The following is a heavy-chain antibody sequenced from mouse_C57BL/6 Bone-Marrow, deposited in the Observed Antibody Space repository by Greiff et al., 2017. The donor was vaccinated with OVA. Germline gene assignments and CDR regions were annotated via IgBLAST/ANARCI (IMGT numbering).Heavy chain of an antibody. CDR2: ISNGGGST. D-gene: IGHD4-1*01. V-gene: IGHV5-12*01. Sequence: EVQLQESGGGLVQPGGSLKLSCAASGFTFSDYYMYWVRQTPEKRLEWVAYISNGGGSTYYPDTVKGRFTISRDNAKNTLYLQMSRLKSEDTAMYYCARLWDRFAYWGQGTLVTVSA. CDR1: GFTFSDYY. J-gene: IGHJ3*01. CDR3: ARLWDRFAY.